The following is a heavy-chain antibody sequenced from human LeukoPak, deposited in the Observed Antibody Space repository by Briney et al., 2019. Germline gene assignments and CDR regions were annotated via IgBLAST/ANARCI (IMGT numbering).Heavy chain of an antibody. CDR1: GFTFSTYN. CDR3: ARDQYQVY. Sequence: GGSLRLSCAASGFTFSTYNMNWVRQAPGKGLEWVSSISGTGSSTYYTDSVKGRFTISRDNAKNSLYLQMNSLRAEDTAVYYCARDQYQVYWGQGTLVTVSS. J-gene: IGHJ4*01. V-gene: IGHV3-48*01. D-gene: IGHD4-11*01. CDR2: ISGTGSST.